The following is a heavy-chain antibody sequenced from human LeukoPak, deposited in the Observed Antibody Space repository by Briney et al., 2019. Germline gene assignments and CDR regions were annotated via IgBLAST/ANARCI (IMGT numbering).Heavy chain of an antibody. CDR2: IIPMLGTA. Sequence: SVKVSCKASGGTFSDDVINWVRQAPGQGFEWVGGIIPMLGTAIYAHNFQGRVTITVDEVTSTSYMELSSLRSEDTAVYYCARDPKQTPDSESLEGDVWGQGTTVTVSS. J-gene: IGHJ6*02. CDR1: GGTFSDDV. CDR3: ARDPKQTPDSESLEGDV. V-gene: IGHV1-69*13. D-gene: IGHD3-10*01.